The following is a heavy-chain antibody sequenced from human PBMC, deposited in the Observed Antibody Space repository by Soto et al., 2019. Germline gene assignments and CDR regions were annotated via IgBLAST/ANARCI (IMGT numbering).Heavy chain of an antibody. CDR3: ARILFGRSVAGGYFYMDV. V-gene: IGHV2-26*01. CDR2: IFSNDEK. J-gene: IGHJ6*03. CDR1: GFSLSNGKVG. D-gene: IGHD6-19*01. Sequence: KESGPVLVKPTETLTLTCTVSGFSLSNGKVGVSWIRQLPGKALEWLAHIFSNDEKSYRTSLKSRLTISEDTSKSQVVLTMTNVDPVDTATYYCARILFGRSVAGGYFYMDVWGKGTTVTVSS.